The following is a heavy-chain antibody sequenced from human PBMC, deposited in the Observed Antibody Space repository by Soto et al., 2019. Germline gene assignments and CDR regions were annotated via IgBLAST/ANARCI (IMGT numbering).Heavy chain of an antibody. V-gene: IGHV1-2*02. CDR3: ARDVRRTHYCTNGVCYDHDYDLDV. D-gene: IGHD2-8*01. CDR1: GYTFTDYY. Sequence: ASVKVSCKASGYTFTDYYVHWVRQAPGQGLEWMGWINPNSGGTKTAQKFQGRVTVTKDTSISPAYMDLSRLRSDATAVYYCARDVRRTHYCTNGVCYDHDYDLDVWG. J-gene: IGHJ6*02. CDR2: INPNSGGT.